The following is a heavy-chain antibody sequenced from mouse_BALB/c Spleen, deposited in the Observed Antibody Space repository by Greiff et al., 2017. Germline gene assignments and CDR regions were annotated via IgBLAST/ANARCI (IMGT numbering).Heavy chain of an antibody. Sequence: EVQLVESGPELVKPGASVKISCKASGYSFTGYFMNWVMQSHGKSLEWIGRINPYNGDTFYNQKFKGKATLTVDKSSSTAHMELRSLASEDSAVYYCARNYGSSWEFAYWGQGTLVTVSA. V-gene: IGHV1-20*02. CDR3: ARNYGSSWEFAY. J-gene: IGHJ3*01. CDR2: INPYNGDT. D-gene: IGHD1-1*01. CDR1: GYSFTGYF.